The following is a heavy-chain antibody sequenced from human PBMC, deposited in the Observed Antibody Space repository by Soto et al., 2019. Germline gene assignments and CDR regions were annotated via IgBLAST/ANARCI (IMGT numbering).Heavy chain of an antibody. CDR1: GYTFTTYG. D-gene: IGHD3-10*01. J-gene: IGHJ4*02. CDR2: ISAYNGNT. CDR3: ARDTYGSGAGY. Sequence: GASVKVSCKASGYTFTTYGINWVRQAPGQGLEWMGWISAYNGNTNYAQKLQGIVTMTTDTSTSTAYMELRSLRSDDTAVYYCARDTYGSGAGYWGQGTLVTVSS. V-gene: IGHV1-18*01.